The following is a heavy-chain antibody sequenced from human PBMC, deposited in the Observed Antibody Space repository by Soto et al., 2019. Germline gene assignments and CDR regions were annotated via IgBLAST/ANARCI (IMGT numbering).Heavy chain of an antibody. Sequence: QVQLQESGPGLVKPSQTLSLTCTVSGGSLSSGAYYWSWIRQHPGKGLEWIGYIHYSGDSYYNPSLKSRVTISIDTSNIQFSLKLSSVTAADTAVYYCARGDYNAYRGYHYWGQGTLVTVSS. J-gene: IGHJ4*02. CDR1: GGSLSSGAYY. D-gene: IGHD4-17*01. CDR3: ARGDYNAYRGYHY. V-gene: IGHV4-31*03. CDR2: IHYSGDS.